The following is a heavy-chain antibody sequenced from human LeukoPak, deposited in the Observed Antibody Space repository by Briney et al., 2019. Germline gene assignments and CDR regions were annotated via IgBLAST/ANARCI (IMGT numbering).Heavy chain of an antibody. D-gene: IGHD6-6*01. Sequence: GGSLRLSCAASGFTFSSYAMSWVRQAPGKGLEWVSAISGSGGSTYYADSVKGRFTISRDNSKNTLYLQMSSLRAEDTAAYYCAKDRRIAARGGGYYFDYWGQGTLVTVSS. CDR2: ISGSGGST. CDR3: AKDRRIAARGGGYYFDY. CDR1: GFTFSSYA. V-gene: IGHV3-23*01. J-gene: IGHJ4*02.